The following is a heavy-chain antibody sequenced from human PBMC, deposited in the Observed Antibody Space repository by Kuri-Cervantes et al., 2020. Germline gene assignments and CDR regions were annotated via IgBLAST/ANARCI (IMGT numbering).Heavy chain of an antibody. CDR2: VYTMGNT. Sequence: SETLSLTCTVSGGSISSDSYYWSWVRQPAGKGLEWIGRVYTMGNTNYNPSLKSRITISVDTSKNQFSLKLSSVTAADTAVYYCARHVLRYFHTDYWGQGTLVTVSS. V-gene: IGHV4-61*02. J-gene: IGHJ4*02. CDR3: ARHVLRYFHTDY. CDR1: GGSISSDSYY. D-gene: IGHD3-9*01.